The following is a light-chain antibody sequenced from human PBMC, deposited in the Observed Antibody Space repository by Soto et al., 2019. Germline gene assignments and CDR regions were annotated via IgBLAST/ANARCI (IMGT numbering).Light chain of an antibody. Sequence: SVLTQPPSVSAAPGQKVTSSCSGNSSNIGSNDVSWYQQLPGKAPKLLIYENSQRPSGIPDRFSGSKSGTSAALGITGLQTGDEADYYCGAWDSSLIALFGTGAKVTVL. CDR1: SSNIGSND. J-gene: IGLJ1*01. CDR3: GAWDSSLIAL. V-gene: IGLV1-51*02. CDR2: ENS.